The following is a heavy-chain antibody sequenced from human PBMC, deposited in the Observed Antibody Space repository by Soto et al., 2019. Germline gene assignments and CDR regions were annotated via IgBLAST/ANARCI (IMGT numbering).Heavy chain of an antibody. CDR1: GFTFSSYG. Sequence: PGGSLRLSCAASGFTFSSYGMHWVRQAPGKGLEWVAVISYDGSNKYYADSVKGRFTISRDNSKNTLYLQMNSLRAEDTAVYYCAKEGGSSSWFVDYWGQGTLVTVSS. D-gene: IGHD6-13*01. CDR2: ISYDGSNK. CDR3: AKEGGSSSWFVDY. V-gene: IGHV3-30*18. J-gene: IGHJ4*02.